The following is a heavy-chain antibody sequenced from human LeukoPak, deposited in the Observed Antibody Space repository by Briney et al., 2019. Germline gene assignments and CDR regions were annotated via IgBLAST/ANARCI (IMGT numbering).Heavy chain of an antibody. V-gene: IGHV1-18*01. Sequence: GASVKVSCKASGYTFTSYGISWVRQAPGQGLEWMGWISAYNGNTNYARKLQGRVTMTTDTSTSTAYMELRSLRSDDTAVYYCARDKYDFWSGYYVGARYYYGMDVWGQGTTVTVSS. CDR2: ISAYNGNT. D-gene: IGHD3-3*01. CDR3: ARDKYDFWSGYYVGARYYYGMDV. CDR1: GYTFTSYG. J-gene: IGHJ6*02.